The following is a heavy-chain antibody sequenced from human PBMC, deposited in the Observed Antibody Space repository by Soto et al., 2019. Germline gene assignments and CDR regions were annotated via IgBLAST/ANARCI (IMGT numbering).Heavy chain of an antibody. J-gene: IGHJ4*02. V-gene: IGHV3-23*01. Sequence: EVQLLESGGGLIQPGGSLRLSCTASGFTFSSYVMSWVRQAPGKGLEWVSSINGGGATTNYADSVKGRFTISRDNSKNTMFLQMNSLRAEDTALYFCAKIICTTNCYDYWGQGTLVTVSS. D-gene: IGHD2-2*01. CDR2: INGGGATT. CDR1: GFTFSSYV. CDR3: AKIICTTNCYDY.